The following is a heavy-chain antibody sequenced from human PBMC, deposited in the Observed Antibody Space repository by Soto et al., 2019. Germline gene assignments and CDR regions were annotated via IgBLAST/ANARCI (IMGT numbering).Heavy chain of an antibody. Sequence: LRLSCAASGFTFSSYWMSWVRQAPGKGLEWVANIKQDGSEKYYVDSVKGRFTISRDNAKNSLYLQMNSLRAEDTAVYYCARDPPDYYDSSGLDYWGQGTLVTVSS. V-gene: IGHV3-7*01. J-gene: IGHJ4*02. CDR1: GFTFSSYW. CDR2: IKQDGSEK. CDR3: ARDPPDYYDSSGLDY. D-gene: IGHD3-22*01.